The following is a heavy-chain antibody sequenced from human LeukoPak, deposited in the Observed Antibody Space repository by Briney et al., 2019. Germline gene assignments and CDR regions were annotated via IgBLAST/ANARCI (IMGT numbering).Heavy chain of an antibody. CDR3: RSDRIYYYDSSGYPFDY. CDR2: IYTSGST. V-gene: IGHV4-4*07. Sequence: SETLSLTCTVSGGSISSYYWSWIRQPAGKGLEWIGRIYTSGSTNYNPSLKSRVTMSVDTSKNQFSLKLSSVTAADTAVYYCRSDRIYYYDSSGYPFDYWGQGTLVTVSS. J-gene: IGHJ4*02. CDR1: GGSISSYY. D-gene: IGHD3-22*01.